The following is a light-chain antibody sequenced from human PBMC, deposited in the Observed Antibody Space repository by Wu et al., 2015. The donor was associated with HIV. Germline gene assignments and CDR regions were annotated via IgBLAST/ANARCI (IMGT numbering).Light chain of an antibody. CDR1: QSISSN. CDR3: QQYNNYRWT. Sequence: EILMTQSPATLSVSPGERATLSCRASQSISSNLAWYQQTPGQAPRLLIYGASTRATGIPARFSGSGSGTEFTLTISSLQSEDFEFYFCQQYNNYRWTFGQGTRVDIK. J-gene: IGKJ1*01. V-gene: IGKV3-15*01. CDR2: GAS.